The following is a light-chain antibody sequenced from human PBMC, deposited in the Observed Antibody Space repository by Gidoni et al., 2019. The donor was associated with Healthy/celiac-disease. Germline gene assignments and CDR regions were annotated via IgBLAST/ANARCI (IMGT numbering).Light chain of an antibody. V-gene: IGKV1-33*01. CDR2: ASS. CDR1: QDISNY. Sequence: DIQMTQSPSSLSASVGDRVTITSQASQDISNYLNWYQQKPGKAPKLLIYASSNLETGLPSSFSGSGSGTDVPFTISILSPEVIAKYYYQQYDNLPPLTFGRGTKVEIK. J-gene: IGKJ4*01. CDR3: QQYDNLPPLT.